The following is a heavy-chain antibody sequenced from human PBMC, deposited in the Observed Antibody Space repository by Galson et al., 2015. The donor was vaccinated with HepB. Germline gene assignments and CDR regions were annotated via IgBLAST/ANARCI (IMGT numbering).Heavy chain of an antibody. CDR1: GYIFTSYY. D-gene: IGHD5-18*01. CDR3: ARDRGYSYGYFDY. CDR2: INPSGGYT. V-gene: IGHV1-46*01. J-gene: IGHJ4*02. Sequence: SVKVSCKASGYIFTSYYIHWVRQAPAQGLQWMGIINPSGGYTNYAQNFQGRATMTRDASTSTVYLELSSLRSEDTAVYYCARDRGYSYGYFDYWGQGTLVTVSS.